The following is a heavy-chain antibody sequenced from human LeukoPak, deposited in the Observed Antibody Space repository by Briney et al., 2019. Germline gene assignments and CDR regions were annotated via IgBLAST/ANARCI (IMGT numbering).Heavy chain of an antibody. CDR3: ARARWFGEFSSSNWFDP. CDR1: GYSISSGYY. CDR2: IYHSGST. J-gene: IGHJ5*02. V-gene: IGHV4-38-2*02. D-gene: IGHD3-10*01. Sequence: SETLSLTCTVSGYSISSGYYWGWIRQPPGKGLEWIGSIYHSGSTYYNPSLKSRVTISVDTSKNQFSLKLSSVTAADTAVYYCARARWFGEFSSSNWFDPWGQGTLVTVSS.